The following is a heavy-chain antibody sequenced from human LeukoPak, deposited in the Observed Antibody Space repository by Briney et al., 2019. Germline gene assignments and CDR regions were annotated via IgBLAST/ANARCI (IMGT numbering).Heavy chain of an antibody. CDR3: ATHKGRSYYFDY. J-gene: IGHJ4*02. V-gene: IGHV3-30*04. CDR2: ISYDGSDK. Sequence: GGSLRLSCAASGFTFSRYAMHWVRQAPGKGLEWVAVISYDGSDKYNADSVKGRFTISRDDSKNTLYLQMNSLRAEDTAVYYCATHKGRSYYFDYWGQGTLVTVSS. D-gene: IGHD3-10*01. CDR1: GFTFSRYA.